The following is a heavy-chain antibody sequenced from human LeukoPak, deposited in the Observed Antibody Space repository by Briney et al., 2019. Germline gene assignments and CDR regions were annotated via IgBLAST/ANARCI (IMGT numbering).Heavy chain of an antibody. V-gene: IGHV5-51*01. D-gene: IGHD2-21*02. CDR3: ARTAYCGGDCYIARDY. J-gene: IGHJ4*02. CDR1: GYSFTSYW. Sequence: GESLKISCKGSGYSFTSYWIGWVRQMPGKGLEWMRIIYPGDSDTRYSPSFQGQVTISADKSISTAYLQWSSLKASDTAMYYCARTAYCGGDCYIARDYWGQGTLVTVSS. CDR2: IYPGDSDT.